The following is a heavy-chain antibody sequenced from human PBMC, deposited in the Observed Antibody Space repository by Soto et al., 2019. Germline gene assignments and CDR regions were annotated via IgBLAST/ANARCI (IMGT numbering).Heavy chain of an antibody. CDR3: AAVRGSGSYPYYYYGMDV. J-gene: IGHJ6*02. Sequence: GASVKVSCKASGFTFTSSAVQWVRQARGQRLEWIGWIVVGGGNTNYAQKFQERVTITRDMSTSTAYMELSSLRSEDTAVYYCAAVRGSGSYPYYYYGMDVWGQGTTVTVSS. CDR1: GFTFTSSA. V-gene: IGHV1-58*01. CDR2: IVVGGGNT. D-gene: IGHD3-10*01.